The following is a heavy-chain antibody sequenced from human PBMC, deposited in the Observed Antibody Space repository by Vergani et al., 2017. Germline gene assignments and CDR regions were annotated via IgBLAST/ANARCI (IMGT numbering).Heavy chain of an antibody. D-gene: IGHD2-2*02. V-gene: IGHV3-43*02. J-gene: IGHJ6*03. Sequence: EVQLVESGGGLVQPGRSLRLSCAASGFTFDDYAMHWVRQAPGKGLEWVSLISGDGGSTYYADSVKGRFTISRDNSKNSLYLQMNSLRTEDTALYYCAKEFGYCSSTSCYTPNYYYYYMDVWGKGTTVTVSS. CDR3: AKEFGYCSSTSCYTPNYYYYYMDV. CDR2: ISGDGGST. CDR1: GFTFDDYA.